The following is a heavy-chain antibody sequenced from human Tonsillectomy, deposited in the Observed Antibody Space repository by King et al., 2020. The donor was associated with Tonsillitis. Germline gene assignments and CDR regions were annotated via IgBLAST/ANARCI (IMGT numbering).Heavy chain of an antibody. CDR1: GFTFSSYA. D-gene: IGHD6-6*01. V-gene: IGHV3-30*04. CDR2: ISYDGSNK. Sequence: VQLVESGGGVVQPGRSLRLSCAASGFTFSSYAMHWVRQAPGKGLEWVAVISYDGSNKYYADSVKGRFTISRDNSKNTLYLQMNSLRAEDTAVYYCARAHSSSPYYYGMDVWGQGTTVTVSS. J-gene: IGHJ6*02. CDR3: ARAHSSSPYYYGMDV.